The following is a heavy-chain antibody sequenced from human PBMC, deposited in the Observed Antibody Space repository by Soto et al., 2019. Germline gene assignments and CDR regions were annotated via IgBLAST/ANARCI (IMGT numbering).Heavy chain of an antibody. D-gene: IGHD2-15*01. CDR1: GYTFTSYG. CDR3: ARSYCSGGSCYPDAFDI. Sequence: ASVKVSCKASGYTFTSYGISWVRQAPGQGLEWMGWISAYNGNTNYAQKLQGRVTMTTDTSTSTAYMELRSLRSEDTAVYYCARSYCSGGSCYPDAFDIWGQGTMVTVSS. J-gene: IGHJ3*02. V-gene: IGHV1-18*01. CDR2: ISAYNGNT.